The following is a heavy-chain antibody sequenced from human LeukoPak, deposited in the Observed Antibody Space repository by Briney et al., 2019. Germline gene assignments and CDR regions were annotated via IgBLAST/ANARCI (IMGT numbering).Heavy chain of an antibody. J-gene: IGHJ4*02. CDR1: GFTFSSYR. CDR3: ARGGYSSLGY. CDR2: IKQDGSEK. D-gene: IGHD5-18*01. V-gene: IGHV3-7*04. Sequence: GGTLRLSCSASGFTFSSYRMSWVRQAPGKGLEWMANIKQDGSEKYYVDSVKGRFTISRDNAKNPVYLQMNSLRAEDTAVYYCARGGYSSLGYWGQGTLVIVSS.